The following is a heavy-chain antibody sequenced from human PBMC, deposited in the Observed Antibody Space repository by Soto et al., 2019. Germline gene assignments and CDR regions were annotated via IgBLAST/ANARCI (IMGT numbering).Heavy chain of an antibody. Sequence: EVQLVESGGGLVKPGGSLRLSCAASGFTFSSYSMNWVRQAPGKGLEWVSSISSSSSYIYYADSVKGRFTISRDNAKNSLDLQMNSLRAEDTAVYYCARGLLWFGETRGMDVWGQGTTVTVSS. J-gene: IGHJ6*02. CDR1: GFTFSSYS. CDR2: ISSSSSYI. CDR3: ARGLLWFGETRGMDV. D-gene: IGHD3-10*01. V-gene: IGHV3-21*01.